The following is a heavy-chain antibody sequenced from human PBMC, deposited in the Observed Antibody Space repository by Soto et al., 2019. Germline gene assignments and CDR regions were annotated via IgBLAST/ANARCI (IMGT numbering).Heavy chain of an antibody. CDR2: ISGSGGST. J-gene: IGHJ4*02. CDR3: ARNRKSSSWYGGDY. Sequence: EVQLLESGGGLVQPGGSLRLSCAASGFTFSSYPMSWVRQAPGKGLEWVSAISGSGGSTYYADSVKGRFTISRDNSKNTLYLQMNSLRAEDTAVYYCARNRKSSSWYGGDYWGQGTLVTVSS. D-gene: IGHD6-13*01. V-gene: IGHV3-23*01. CDR1: GFTFSSYP.